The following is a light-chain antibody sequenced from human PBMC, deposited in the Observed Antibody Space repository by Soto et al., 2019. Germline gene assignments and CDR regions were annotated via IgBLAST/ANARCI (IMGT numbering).Light chain of an antibody. CDR3: QQHGGSPLYT. V-gene: IGKV3-20*01. J-gene: IGKJ2*01. Sequence: EIVWTQSPGTLSLSPGERATLSCRASQSVSSSYLAWYQQKPGQAPRLLIYGASSRATGIPDRFSGSGSGTDFTLTISRLEPEDFAVYYCQQHGGSPLYTFGQGTKLEI. CDR2: GAS. CDR1: QSVSSSY.